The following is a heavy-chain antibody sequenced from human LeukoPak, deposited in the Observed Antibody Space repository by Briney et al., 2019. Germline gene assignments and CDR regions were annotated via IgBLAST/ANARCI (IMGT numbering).Heavy chain of an antibody. Sequence: GGSLRLSCAASGFSVSSNHMSWVRQAPGKGLEWVSVIYGASSTYYADPVNGRFTTSRDDSKNTLYLQMNSLRAEDTAVYYCARGSLLRYFDWPDWGQGTLVTVSS. V-gene: IGHV3-53*01. J-gene: IGHJ4*02. CDR1: GFSVSSNH. CDR2: IYGASST. D-gene: IGHD3-9*01. CDR3: ARGSLLRYFDWPD.